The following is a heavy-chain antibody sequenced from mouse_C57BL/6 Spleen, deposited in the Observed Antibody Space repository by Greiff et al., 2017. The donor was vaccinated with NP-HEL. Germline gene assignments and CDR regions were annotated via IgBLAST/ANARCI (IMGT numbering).Heavy chain of an antibody. Sequence: VQLKESGGGLVKPGGSLKLSCAASGFTFSDYGMHWVRQAPEKGLEWVAYISSGSSTIYYVDTVKGRFTISRDNAKNTLFLQMTSLRSEDTAMYYCASRAVVEDWYFDVWGTGTTVTVSS. CDR2: ISSGSSTI. J-gene: IGHJ1*03. D-gene: IGHD1-1*01. CDR3: ASRAVVEDWYFDV. V-gene: IGHV5-17*01. CDR1: GFTFSDYG.